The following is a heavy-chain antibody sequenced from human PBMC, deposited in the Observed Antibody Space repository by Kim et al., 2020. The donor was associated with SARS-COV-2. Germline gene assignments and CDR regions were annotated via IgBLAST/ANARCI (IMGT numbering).Heavy chain of an antibody. Sequence: GRFTISRDNAKNTLYLQMNSLRAEDTAVYYCVRLRNSMVRGVYYYYGMDVWGQGTTVTVSS. J-gene: IGHJ6*02. V-gene: IGHV3-74*01. D-gene: IGHD3-10*01. CDR3: VRLRNSMVRGVYYYYGMDV.